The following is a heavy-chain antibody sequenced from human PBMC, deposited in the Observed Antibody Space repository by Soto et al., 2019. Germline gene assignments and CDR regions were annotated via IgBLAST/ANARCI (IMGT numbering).Heavy chain of an antibody. CDR2: ISGSGGST. D-gene: IGHD3-10*01. J-gene: IGHJ6*02. Sequence: WVRQAPGKGLEWVSAISGSGGSTYYADSVKGRFTISRDNSKNTLYLQMNSLRAEDTVVYYCAKDVWFGEFDYGMDVWGQGTTVTVSS. V-gene: IGHV3-23*01. CDR3: AKDVWFGEFDYGMDV.